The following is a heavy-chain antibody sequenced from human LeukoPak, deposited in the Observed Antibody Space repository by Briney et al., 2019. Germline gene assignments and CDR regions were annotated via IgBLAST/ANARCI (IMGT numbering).Heavy chain of an antibody. J-gene: IGHJ4*02. CDR3: ARVRN. V-gene: IGHV3-48*04. CDR1: GFTFSSYS. CDR2: ISSSSTI. Sequence: GGSLRLSCAASGFTFSSYSMNWVRQAPGKGLEWVSYISSSSTIYYADSVKGRLTISRDNAKNSLYLQMNSLRAEDTAVYYCARVRNWGQGTLVTVSS.